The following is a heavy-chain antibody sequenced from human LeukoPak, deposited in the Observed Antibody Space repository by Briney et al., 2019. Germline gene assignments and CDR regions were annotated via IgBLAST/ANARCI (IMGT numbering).Heavy chain of an antibody. CDR3: ARVGWEMATIHWYFDL. D-gene: IGHD5-24*01. V-gene: IGHV4-59*13. Sequence: SETLSLTCTVSGGSISSYYWSWIRQPPGKGLDWIGYIYYTGSTNYNPSLKSRVTLSVDTSKNQFSLKLSSVTAADTAVYYCARVGWEMATIHWYFDLWGRGTLVTVSS. CDR1: GGSISSYY. CDR2: IYYTGST. J-gene: IGHJ2*01.